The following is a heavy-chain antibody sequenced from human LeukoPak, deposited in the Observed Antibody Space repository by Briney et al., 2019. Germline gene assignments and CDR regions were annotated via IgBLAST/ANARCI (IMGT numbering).Heavy chain of an antibody. CDR3: ASPTDSSGYFYFDY. CDR1: GYTLTELS. D-gene: IGHD3-22*01. V-gene: IGHV1-24*01. CDR2: FDPEDGET. Sequence: ASVKVSCKVSGYTLTELSMHWVRQAPGKGLVWMGGFDPEDGETIYAQKFQGRVTMTEDTSTDTAYMELSSLRSEDTAVYYCASPTDSSGYFYFDYWGQGTLVTVSS. J-gene: IGHJ4*02.